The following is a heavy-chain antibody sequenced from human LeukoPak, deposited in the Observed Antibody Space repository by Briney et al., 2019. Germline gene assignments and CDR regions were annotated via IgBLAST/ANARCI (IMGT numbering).Heavy chain of an antibody. J-gene: IGHJ4*02. CDR3: AGNHDYYGSGSSLDY. CDR1: GGSISSYY. CDR2: IYTSGST. Sequence: PSETLSLTCTVSGGSISSYYWSWTRQPAGKGLEWIGRIYTSGSTNYNPSLKSRVTMSVDTSKNQFSLKLSSVTAADTAVYYCAGNHDYYGSGSSLDYWGQGTLVTVSS. D-gene: IGHD3-10*01. V-gene: IGHV4-4*07.